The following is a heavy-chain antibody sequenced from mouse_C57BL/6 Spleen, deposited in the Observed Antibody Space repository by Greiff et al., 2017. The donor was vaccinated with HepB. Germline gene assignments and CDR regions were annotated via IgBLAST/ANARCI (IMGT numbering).Heavy chain of an antibody. CDR2: IWGGGST. V-gene: IGHV2-9*01. Sequence: VKLMESGPGLVAPSQSLSITCTVSGFSLTSYGVDWVRQPPGKGLEWLGVIWGGGSTNYNSALMSRLSISKDNSKSQVFLKMNSLQTDDTAMYYCAKRANWDVWYFDVWGTGTTVTVSS. J-gene: IGHJ1*03. CDR1: GFSLTSYG. CDR3: AKRANWDVWYFDV. D-gene: IGHD4-1*01.